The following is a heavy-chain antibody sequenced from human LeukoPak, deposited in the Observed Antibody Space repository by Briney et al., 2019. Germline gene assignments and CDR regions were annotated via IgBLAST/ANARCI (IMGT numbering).Heavy chain of an antibody. CDR1: GDSVASNNGA. V-gene: IGHV6-1*01. CDR2: TYYRSKWYN. D-gene: IGHD6-19*01. Sequence: SQTLSLTCAISGDSVASNNGAWNWIRQSPSRGLEWLGRTYYRSKWYNDYAMPMKGRISINPDTSKNQFSLQVNSVTPEDTAIYYCARDLGSSGWYTFDYWGQGTRVTLSS. J-gene: IGHJ4*02. CDR3: ARDLGSSGWYTFDY.